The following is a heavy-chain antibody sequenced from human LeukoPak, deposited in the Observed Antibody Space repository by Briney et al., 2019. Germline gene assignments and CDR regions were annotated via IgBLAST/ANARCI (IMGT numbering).Heavy chain of an antibody. CDR1: GYSFTSYW. J-gene: IGHJ3*02. CDR2: IDPSDSYT. D-gene: IGHD3-9*01. Sequence: GESLKTLCKGSGYSFTSYWITWVRQMPGEGVEWRGRIDPSDSYTNYSPSFQGHVTISADKSISTACLQWSSLKASDTAIYYCARHENIFSTFDMWGQGTMVTVSS. V-gene: IGHV5-10-1*01. CDR3: ARHENIFSTFDM.